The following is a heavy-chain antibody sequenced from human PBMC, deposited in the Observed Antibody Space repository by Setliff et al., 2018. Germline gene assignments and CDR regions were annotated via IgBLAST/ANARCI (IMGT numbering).Heavy chain of an antibody. CDR2: IYSSGST. D-gene: IGHD1-26*01. CDR1: GGSISSSY. Sequence: ETLSLTCTVSGGSISSSYWSWIRQPPGKGLEWIGYIYSSGSTNYNPSLKSRVTISVDTSKNQFSLKLSSVTAADTAVYYCARAAVGIDAGGGWFDPWGHGIPVTVSS. CDR3: ARAAVGIDAGGGWFDP. J-gene: IGHJ5*02. V-gene: IGHV4-59*01.